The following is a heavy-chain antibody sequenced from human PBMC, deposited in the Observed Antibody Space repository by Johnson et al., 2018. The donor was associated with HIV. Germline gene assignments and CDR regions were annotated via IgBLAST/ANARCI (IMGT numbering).Heavy chain of an antibody. CDR1: GFTFSSYC. V-gene: IGHV3-7*05. CDR2: RKQDGSDK. CDR3: ARAGWLQSRVDAFDI. D-gene: IGHD5-24*01. J-gene: IGHJ3*02. Sequence: VLLLESGGGLVQPGGSLRLSCAASGFTFSSYCMSWVRQAPGKGLEWVANRKQDGSDKYYVDSVKGRFTISSDNAKNSLYLQMISLRAEDPAVYYCARAGWLQSRVDAFDIWGQGTMVTVSS.